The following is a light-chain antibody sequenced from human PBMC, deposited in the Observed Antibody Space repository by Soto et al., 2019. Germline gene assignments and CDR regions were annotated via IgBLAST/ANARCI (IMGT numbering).Light chain of an antibody. CDR1: QDIISA. V-gene: IGKV1-13*02. Sequence: AIQLTQSPSSLSASVGDRVTITCRASQDIISALAWYQQQPGKVPKLLIYDASSLESGVPSRFSGSGSGTDFTLTISSLQAEDSAIYYCQQFHSYVFTFGPGTKVEIK. CDR2: DAS. J-gene: IGKJ3*01. CDR3: QQFHSYVFT.